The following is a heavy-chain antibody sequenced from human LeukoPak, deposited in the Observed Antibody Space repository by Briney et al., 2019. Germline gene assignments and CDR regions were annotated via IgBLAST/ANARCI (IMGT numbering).Heavy chain of an antibody. V-gene: IGHV3-23*01. Sequence: GGSLRLSCAASEFTLSSYAMSWVRQAPGKGLEWVSAISGSGGSTYYADSVKGRFTISRDNSKNTLYLQMNSLRAEDTAVYYCAKGSILATIRLLDYWGQGTLVTVSS. J-gene: IGHJ4*02. CDR2: ISGSGGST. CDR1: EFTLSSYA. CDR3: AKGSILATIRLLDY. D-gene: IGHD5-12*01.